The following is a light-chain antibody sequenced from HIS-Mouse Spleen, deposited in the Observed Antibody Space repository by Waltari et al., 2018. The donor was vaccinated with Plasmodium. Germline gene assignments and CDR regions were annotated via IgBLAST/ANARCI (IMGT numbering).Light chain of an antibody. J-gene: IGLJ2*01. Sequence: QSALTQPRSVSGSPGQSVTISCTGTSSDVGGYHSVSWYQQHPGKAPKLMIYDVSTRPSGVPDRFSGSKSGNTASLTISGLQAEDEADYYCCSYAGSYTLVFGGGTKLTVL. CDR3: CSYAGSYTLV. V-gene: IGLV2-11*01. CDR2: DVS. CDR1: SSDVGGYHS.